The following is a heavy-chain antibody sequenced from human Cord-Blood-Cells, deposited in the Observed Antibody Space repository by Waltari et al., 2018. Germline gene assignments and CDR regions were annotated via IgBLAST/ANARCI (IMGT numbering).Heavy chain of an antibody. Sequence: QVQLQQWGAGLLKPSETLSLTCAVYGGSFSGYYWSWIRQPPGKGLEWIGEINHSGSTNYSPSLKRRVTISVDTSKNQFSLKLSSVTAADTAVYYCARDSSNRGYSYGYDYWGQGTLVTVSS. CDR3: ARDSSNRGYSYGYDY. CDR1: GGSFSGYY. CDR2: INHSGST. V-gene: IGHV4-34*01. J-gene: IGHJ4*02. D-gene: IGHD5-18*01.